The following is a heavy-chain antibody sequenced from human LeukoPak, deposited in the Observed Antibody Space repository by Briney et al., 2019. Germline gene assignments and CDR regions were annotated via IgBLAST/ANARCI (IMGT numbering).Heavy chain of an antibody. J-gene: IGHJ4*02. CDR3: TKEMADRREAFDY. CDR2: VRYDGSNK. Sequence: AGGSLRLSCAASGFTFSNYGIHWVRQAPGKGLEWVAFVRYDGSNKYCADSVKGRFTISRDNSKNTLYLQMNSLRAEDTAVYYCTKEMADRREAFDYWGQGTLATVSS. V-gene: IGHV3-30*02. D-gene: IGHD6-6*01. CDR1: GFTFSNYG.